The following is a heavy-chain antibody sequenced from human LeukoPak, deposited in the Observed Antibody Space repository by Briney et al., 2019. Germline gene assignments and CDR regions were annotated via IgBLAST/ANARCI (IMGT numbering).Heavy chain of an antibody. CDR3: ARGDFWSAYYSSYYYMDV. CDR1: GGSISNYF. Sequence: SETLSLTCTVSGGSISNYFWSWIRQPPGKGLEWIGYISTSGGTYYNPPLKSRVTISADTSKNHFSLKLSSVTAADTAVYYCARGDFWSAYYSSYYYMDVWGKGTTVTVSS. D-gene: IGHD3-3*01. V-gene: IGHV4-4*09. CDR2: ISTSGGT. J-gene: IGHJ6*03.